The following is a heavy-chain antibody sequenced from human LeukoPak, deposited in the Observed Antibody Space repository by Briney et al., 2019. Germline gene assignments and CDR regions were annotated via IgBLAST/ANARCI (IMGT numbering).Heavy chain of an antibody. CDR2: ISSNGGST. V-gene: IGHV3-64*01. Sequence: GGSLRLSCAASGFTFSSYAMHWVRQAPGKGLEYVSAISSNGGSTYYANSVKGRFTISRDNSKNTLYLQMGSLRAEDMAVYYCARENYYGSGSYAFDYWGQGTLVTVSS. J-gene: IGHJ4*02. CDR3: ARENYYGSGSYAFDY. D-gene: IGHD3-10*01. CDR1: GFTFSSYA.